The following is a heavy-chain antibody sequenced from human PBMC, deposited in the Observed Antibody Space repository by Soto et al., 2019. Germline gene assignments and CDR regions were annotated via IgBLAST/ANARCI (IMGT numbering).Heavy chain of an antibody. Sequence: QVQLVESGGGLVKPGGSLRLSCAASGFTFSDFYMSWIRQAPGKGLEWVSYITSSGSTISYADSVKGRFTISRDNAKNSLYLQMNSLRADDTAVYYCARSLTSTCWHDWYFDLWVRGTLVTVSS. J-gene: IGHJ2*01. CDR2: ITSSGSTI. CDR3: ARSLTSTCWHDWYFDL. D-gene: IGHD6-19*01. CDR1: GFTFSDFY. V-gene: IGHV3-11*01.